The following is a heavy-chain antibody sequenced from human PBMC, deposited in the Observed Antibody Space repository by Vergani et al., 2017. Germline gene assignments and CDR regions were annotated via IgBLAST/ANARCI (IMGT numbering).Heavy chain of an antibody. CDR1: GGSFSGYY. J-gene: IGHJ5*02. CDR3: ARGRVSFWSGYYSSPYNWFDP. CDR2: INHSGST. V-gene: IGHV4-34*01. D-gene: IGHD3-3*01. Sequence: QVQLQQWGAGLLKPSETLSLTCAVYGGSFSGYYWSWIRQPPGKGLEWIGEINHSGSTNYNPSLKSRVTISVDTSTNQFSLKLSSVTAADTAGYYCARGRVSFWSGYYSSPYNWFDPWGEGSLVTVYS.